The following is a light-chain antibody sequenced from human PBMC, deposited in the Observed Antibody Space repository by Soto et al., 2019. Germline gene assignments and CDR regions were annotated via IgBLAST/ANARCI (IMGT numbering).Light chain of an antibody. CDR1: SSDVGGHNS. CDR3: SSFTSSVTYV. CDR2: DVS. V-gene: IGLV2-14*01. J-gene: IGLJ1*01. Sequence: QSALAQPASVSGSPGQSITISCTGTSSDVGGHNSVSWYRQDPGKAPKLMIYDVSNRPSGVSDRFSGSKSGNTASLTISGLQIEDEADYYCSSFTSSVTYVFGTGTKVTAL.